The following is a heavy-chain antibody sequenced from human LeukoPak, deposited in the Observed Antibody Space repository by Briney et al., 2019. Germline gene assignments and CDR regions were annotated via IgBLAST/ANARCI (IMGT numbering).Heavy chain of an antibody. Sequence: GESLKISCKGSGYIFTTYWIAWVRHMPGKDLEWMGIIYPGDSDTRYSPSFQGQVTISADKSISTAYLQWSSLKASDTAMYYCARRDSSWYYLDYWGQGTLVTVSS. CDR1: GYIFTTYW. V-gene: IGHV5-51*01. J-gene: IGHJ4*02. D-gene: IGHD6-13*01. CDR3: ARRDSSWYYLDY. CDR2: IYPGDSDT.